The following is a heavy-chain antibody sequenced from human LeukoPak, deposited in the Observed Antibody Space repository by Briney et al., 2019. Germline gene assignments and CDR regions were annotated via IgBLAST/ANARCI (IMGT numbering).Heavy chain of an antibody. Sequence: SETLSLTCTVSGGSISSYYWNWIRQPPGKGLEWIGYAYYSGSTNYNPSLKSRVTISVDTSRNQISLRLNSVTAADTAVYYCARDEDDFWSGYYYWGQGTLVTVSS. CDR1: GGSISSYY. J-gene: IGHJ4*02. CDR3: ARDEDDFWSGYYY. D-gene: IGHD3-3*01. V-gene: IGHV4-59*01. CDR2: AYYSGST.